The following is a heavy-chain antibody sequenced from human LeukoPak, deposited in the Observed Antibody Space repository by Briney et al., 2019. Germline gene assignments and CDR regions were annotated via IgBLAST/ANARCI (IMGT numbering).Heavy chain of an antibody. CDR3: ARDSLQLWPHQSPDKLFDP. D-gene: IGHD5-18*01. Sequence: AAVKLSFTGSGYTFTGYYMDLERQAPGQGIELAGWINPNSGGTNYAQKCQGRVPMTRYTSNATAYMELSMLRSDDTAVYYCARDSLQLWPHQSPDKLFDPPGEGTLVTVS. V-gene: IGHV1-2*02. J-gene: IGHJ5*02. CDR2: INPNSGGT. CDR1: GYTFTGYY.